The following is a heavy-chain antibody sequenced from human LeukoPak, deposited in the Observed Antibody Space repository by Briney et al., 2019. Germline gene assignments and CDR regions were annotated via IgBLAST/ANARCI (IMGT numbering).Heavy chain of an antibody. CDR3: ARGYCSGGSCYGHGFDI. J-gene: IGHJ3*02. V-gene: IGHV3-72*01. CDR1: GFIFSDHY. CDR2: SRNKANSYIT. Sequence: VGSLRLSCAASGFIFSDHYIDSVRQAPGKGLEWVGRSRNKANSYITEYAASVKGRFTISRDDSKNSLFLQMNSLKTEDTAVYYCARGYCSGGSCYGHGFDIWGQGTMVTVSS. D-gene: IGHD2-15*01.